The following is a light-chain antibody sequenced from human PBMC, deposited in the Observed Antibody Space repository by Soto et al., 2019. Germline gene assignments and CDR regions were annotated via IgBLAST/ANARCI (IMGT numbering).Light chain of an antibody. CDR3: QQYNNWPPRT. V-gene: IGKV3D-15*01. J-gene: IGKJ1*01. Sequence: EIVMTQSPATLSVSPGERATLSCRASQSGSSDLAWYHQKPGQAPRLLIYGASSRATGIPDRFSGSGSGTEFTLTISSLQSEDFAVYYCQQYNNWPPRTFGQGTKVDIK. CDR2: GAS. CDR1: QSGSSD.